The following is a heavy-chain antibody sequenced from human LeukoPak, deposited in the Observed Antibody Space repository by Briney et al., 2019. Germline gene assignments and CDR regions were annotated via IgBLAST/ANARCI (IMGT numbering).Heavy chain of an antibody. CDR1: GGSISSSSYY. Sequence: PSETLTLTCTVSGGSISSSSYYWGWIRQPPGKGLEWIGSIYYSGSTYYNPSLKSRVTISIDTSKNQFSLKLSSVTAADTAVYYCARDLVTVTKGFDIWGQGTMVSVSS. CDR3: ARDLVTVTKGFDI. D-gene: IGHD4-17*01. CDR2: IYYSGST. V-gene: IGHV4-39*07. J-gene: IGHJ3*02.